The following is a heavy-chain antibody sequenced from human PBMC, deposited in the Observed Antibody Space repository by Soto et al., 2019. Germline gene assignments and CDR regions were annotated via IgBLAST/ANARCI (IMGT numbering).Heavy chain of an antibody. CDR1: GFTFSSYA. D-gene: IGHD1-26*01. Sequence: PGGSLRLSCAASGFTFSSYAMHWVRQAPGKGLEWVAVISYDGSKKYYADSVKGRFTISRDNSKSTVYLELNNLSAEDTAVYHCAKNQGVELVPLATVDWFDPWGQGSVVTVSS. CDR3: AKNQGVELVPLATVDWFDP. CDR2: ISYDGSKK. J-gene: IGHJ5*02. V-gene: IGHV3-30-3*01.